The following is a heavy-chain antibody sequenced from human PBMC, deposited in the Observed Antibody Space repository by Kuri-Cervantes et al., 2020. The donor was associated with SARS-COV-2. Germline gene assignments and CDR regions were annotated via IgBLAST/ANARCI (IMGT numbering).Heavy chain of an antibody. J-gene: IGHJ6*02. CDR1: HFTFSSYA. CDR3: ATSQEKVVITLGDV. V-gene: IGHV3-30*14. CDR2: ISYDGNNK. Sequence: GGSLRLSCAASHFTFSSYAFHWVRQAPGQGLEWVAAISYDGNNKYFADSVRGRFIISRDNSKNTLCLQMNSLRAEDTAVYYCATSQEKVVITLGDVWGQGTTVTVSS. D-gene: IGHD3-22*01.